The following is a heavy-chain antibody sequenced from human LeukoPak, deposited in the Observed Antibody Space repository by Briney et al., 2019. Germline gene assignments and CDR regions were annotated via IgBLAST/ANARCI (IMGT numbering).Heavy chain of an antibody. D-gene: IGHD3-3*01. CDR3: ARAIVTPSGYVWYFDL. V-gene: IGHV4-31*03. CDR1: GGSISSGGYW. CDR2: IYYTGST. Sequence: SETLSLTCTVSGGSISSGGYWWSWIRQYSGKGLEWIGYIYYTGSTYYNPSLKSRVTMSVDTSQNHFSLKLDSVTAADTAVYYCARAIVTPSGYVWYFDLWGRGTLVTVSS. J-gene: IGHJ2*01.